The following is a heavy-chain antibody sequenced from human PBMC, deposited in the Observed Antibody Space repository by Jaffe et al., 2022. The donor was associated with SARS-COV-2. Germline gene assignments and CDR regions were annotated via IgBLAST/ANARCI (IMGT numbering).Heavy chain of an antibody. CDR1: GFTFDDYA. CDR3: AKDWYYYDSSGYWGGAFDI. J-gene: IGHJ3*02. CDR2: ISWNSGSI. V-gene: IGHV3-9*01. D-gene: IGHD3-22*01. Sequence: EVQLVESGGGLVQPGRSLRLSCAASGFTFDDYAMHWVRQAPGKGLEWVSGISWNSGSIGYADSVKGRFTISRDNAKNSLYLQMNSLRAEDTALYYCAKDWYYYDSSGYWGGAFDIWGQGTMVTVSS.